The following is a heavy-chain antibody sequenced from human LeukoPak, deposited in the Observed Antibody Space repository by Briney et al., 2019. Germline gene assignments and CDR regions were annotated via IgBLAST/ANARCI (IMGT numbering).Heavy chain of an antibody. CDR2: INQEGSEK. CDR1: ELTFRSYW. Sequence: GGSLRLSCVVSELTFRSYWMSWVRQAPGKGLEWVANINQEGSEKYFVDSVKGRFTISRDNAKNSLHLQMNTLRAEDTAVYYCARERDGRFFDYWGQGTLVTVSS. J-gene: IGHJ4*02. CDR3: ARERDGRFFDY. D-gene: IGHD5-24*01. V-gene: IGHV3-7*01.